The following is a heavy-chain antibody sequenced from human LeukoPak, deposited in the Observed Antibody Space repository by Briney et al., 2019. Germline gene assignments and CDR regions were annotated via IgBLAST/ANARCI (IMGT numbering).Heavy chain of an antibody. Sequence: PGGSLRVSCAASGFTFSSYGMHWVRQAPVKGLEWVAVISYDGSNKYYADPVKGRFTISRDNSKNTLYLQMNSLRAEDTAVYYCAKELGGDIVVVPAAYDYWGQGTLVTVSS. CDR2: ISYDGSNK. V-gene: IGHV3-30*18. CDR1: GFTFSSYG. CDR3: AKELGGDIVVVPAAYDY. J-gene: IGHJ4*02. D-gene: IGHD2-2*01.